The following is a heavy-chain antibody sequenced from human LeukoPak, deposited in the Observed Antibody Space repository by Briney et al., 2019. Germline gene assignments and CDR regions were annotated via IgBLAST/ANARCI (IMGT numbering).Heavy chain of an antibody. J-gene: IGHJ6*03. CDR2: ISAYDGNT. Sequence: ASVKVSCKASGYTFTNYGITWVRQAPGQGLEWMGWISAYDGNTKYAQKLQGRVTMTTDTSTGTAYMELRSLRSDDTAVYYCARSGCSSTSCYSFYYYYYMDVCGKGTTVTVSS. CDR1: GYTFTNYG. V-gene: IGHV1-18*01. CDR3: ARSGCSSTSCYSFYYYYYMDV. D-gene: IGHD2-2*02.